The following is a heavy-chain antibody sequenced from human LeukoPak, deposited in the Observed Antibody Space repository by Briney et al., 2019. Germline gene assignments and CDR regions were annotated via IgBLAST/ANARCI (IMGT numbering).Heavy chain of an antibody. Sequence: PGRSLRLSCAASGFTFSSYAMHWVRQAPGKGLEWVALISYDGSNKYYADSVKGRFTISRDNSKNTLYLQMNSLRAEDTAVYYCATISEPTRAFDIWGQGTMVTVSS. CDR3: ATISEPTRAFDI. D-gene: IGHD3-9*01. CDR2: ISYDGSNK. V-gene: IGHV3-30*04. CDR1: GFTFSSYA. J-gene: IGHJ3*02.